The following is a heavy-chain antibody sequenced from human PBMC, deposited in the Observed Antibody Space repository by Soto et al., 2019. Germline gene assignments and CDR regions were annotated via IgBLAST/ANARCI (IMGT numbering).Heavy chain of an antibody. V-gene: IGHV4-4*02. D-gene: IGHD3-22*01. Sequence: SETLSLTCAVSGGSISSSNWWSWVRQPPGKGLEWIGEIYHSGSTNYNPSLKSRVTISVDKSKNQFSLKLSSVTAADTAVYYCARMLGGYGMIDSGAFDIWGQGTMVTVSS. CDR2: IYHSGST. CDR3: ARMLGGYGMIDSGAFDI. J-gene: IGHJ3*02. CDR1: GGSISSSNW.